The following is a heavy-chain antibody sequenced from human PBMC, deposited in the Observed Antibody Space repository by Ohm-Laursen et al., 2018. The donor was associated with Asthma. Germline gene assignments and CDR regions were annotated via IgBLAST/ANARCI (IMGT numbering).Heavy chain of an antibody. D-gene: IGHD1-26*01. CDR1: GFTFRSYA. V-gene: IGHV3-30-3*01. J-gene: IGHJ3*02. CDR2: GGSYYDGGLK. CDR3: VRAHSGSYSYAFDI. Sequence: SLRLSCSASGFTFRSYAMHWVRQAPGKGLEWVAVGGSYYDGGLKYYADSVNGRFTVSRDDSKNTLYLQMNSLGGEDTAVYYCVRAHSGSYSYAFDIWGQGTVVTVSS.